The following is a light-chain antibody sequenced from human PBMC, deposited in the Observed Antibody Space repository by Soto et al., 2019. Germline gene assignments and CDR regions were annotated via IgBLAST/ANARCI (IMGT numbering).Light chain of an antibody. CDR2: DAS. Sequence: EFVLTQSPGTLSLSPGERATLSCRASQTVRNNYLAWYQQKPGQAPRLLIYDASSRATGIPDRFSGGGSGTDLTLTISRLEPEDFAVYYCQQFSSYPYTFGGGTKLEIK. J-gene: IGKJ4*01. CDR3: QQFSSYPYT. CDR1: QTVRNNY. V-gene: IGKV3-20*01.